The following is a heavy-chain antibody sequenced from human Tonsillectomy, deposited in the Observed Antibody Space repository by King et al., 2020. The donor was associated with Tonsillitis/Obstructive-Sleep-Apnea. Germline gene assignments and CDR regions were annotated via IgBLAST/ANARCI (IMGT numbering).Heavy chain of an antibody. CDR2: INHSGST. CDR3: ARGVVGYVSCSSTSCYTRGYYYMDV. CDR1: GGSFSGYY. V-gene: IGHV4-34*01. Sequence: VQLQQWGAGLLKPSETLSLTCAVYGGSFSGYYWSWIRQPPGKGLEWIGEINHSGSTNYNPSLKSRVTISVDTSKNQFSLKLSSVTAADTAVYYCARGVVGYVSCSSTSCYTRGYYYMDVWGKGTTVTVSS. J-gene: IGHJ6*03. D-gene: IGHD2-2*02.